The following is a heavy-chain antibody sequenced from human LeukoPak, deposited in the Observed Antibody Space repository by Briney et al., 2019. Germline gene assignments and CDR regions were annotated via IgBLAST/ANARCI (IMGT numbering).Heavy chain of an antibody. CDR2: IFPGDSDT. V-gene: IGHV5-51*01. J-gene: IGHJ4*02. CDR3: SRTGTSLDPLFDS. D-gene: IGHD3-10*01. Sequence: GESLKISCQDSGYTFIDYWIGWVRQVPGKGLEWMGIIFPGDSDTRYSPSIQGQVTLSADKSITTAYLPWTSLKASDTAMYYCSRTGTSLDPLFDSWGQGTLVTVSS. CDR1: GYTFIDYW.